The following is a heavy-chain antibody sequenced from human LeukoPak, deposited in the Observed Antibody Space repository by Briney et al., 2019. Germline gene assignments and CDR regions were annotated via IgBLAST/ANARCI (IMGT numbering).Heavy chain of an antibody. V-gene: IGHV4-31*03. CDR3: VRAFGGNSDY. D-gene: IGHD2-21*01. CDR2: INHSGST. J-gene: IGHJ4*02. CDR1: GGSISSGGHY. Sequence: SSETLSLTCTVSGGSISSGGHYWNWIRQHPGKGLEWIGEINHSGSTNYNPSLKSRVTISVDTSKNQFSLKLSSVTAADTAVYYCVRAFGGNSDYWGQGTLVTVSS.